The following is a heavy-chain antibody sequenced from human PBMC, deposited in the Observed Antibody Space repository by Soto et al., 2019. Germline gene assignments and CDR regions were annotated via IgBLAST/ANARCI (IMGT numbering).Heavy chain of an antibody. J-gene: IGHJ4*02. CDR3: ARPSHYGDFDY. D-gene: IGHD4-17*01. CDR1: GGSISSSSYY. V-gene: IGHV4-39*01. Sequence: QLQLQESGPGLVKPSATLSLTCTVSGGSISSSSYYWGWIRQPPGKGLEWIGSIYYSGSTYYNPSLKSRVTISVDPSKNQFSLKLSSVTAADTAVYYCARPSHYGDFDYWGQGTLVTVSS. CDR2: IYYSGST.